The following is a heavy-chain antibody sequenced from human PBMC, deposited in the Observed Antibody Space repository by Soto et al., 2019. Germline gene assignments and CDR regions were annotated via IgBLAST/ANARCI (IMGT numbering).Heavy chain of an antibody. CDR2: INHSGST. CDR3: ARDYGDYGFDY. Sequence: QVQLQQWGAGLLKPSETLSLTCAVYGGSFSGYYWSWIRQPPGKGLEWIGEINHSGSTNYNPSLKSRVTISVDTFKNQFSLKLSSVTAADTAVYYCARDYGDYGFDYWGQGTLVTVSS. D-gene: IGHD4-17*01. CDR1: GGSFSGYY. V-gene: IGHV4-34*01. J-gene: IGHJ4*02.